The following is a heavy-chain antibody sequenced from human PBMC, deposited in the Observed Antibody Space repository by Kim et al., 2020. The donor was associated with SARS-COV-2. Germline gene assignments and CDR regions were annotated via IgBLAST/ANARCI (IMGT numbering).Heavy chain of an antibody. J-gene: IGHJ4*02. D-gene: IGHD1-7*01. V-gene: IGHV1-2*02. CDR3: AKALTGTTGGDY. Sequence: NYAQKVQGRVTITRDTSISTAYMDVSRLRSDDTAVYYCAKALTGTTGGDYWGQGTLVTVSS.